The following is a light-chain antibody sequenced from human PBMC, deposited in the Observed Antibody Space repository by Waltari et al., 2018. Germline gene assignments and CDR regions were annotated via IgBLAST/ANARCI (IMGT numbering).Light chain of an antibody. CDR2: EVS. Sequence: DIVMTQNPLSLHVTLGEPASISCRSRQILLDSEDGNTYLDWYLQKPGQSPQLLIYEVSNRASGVPDRFSGSGSDTDFTLKISRVEAEDVGVYYCVQGIEYPFTFGPGTKLDIK. CDR1: QILLDSEDGNTY. CDR3: VQGIEYPFT. V-gene: IGKV2-40*01. J-gene: IGKJ3*01.